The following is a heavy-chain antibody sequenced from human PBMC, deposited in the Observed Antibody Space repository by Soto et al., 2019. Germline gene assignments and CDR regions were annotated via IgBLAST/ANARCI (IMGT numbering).Heavy chain of an antibody. V-gene: IGHV4-4*02. D-gene: IGHD3-10*01. CDR1: GGSISSSNW. CDR2: IYHSGST. CDR3: ARNLRFGELLGYYYYGMDV. Sequence: SETLSLTCAVSGGSISSSNWWSWVRQPPGKGLEWIGEIYHSGSTNYNPSLKSRVTISVDKSKNQFSLKLSSVTAADTAVYYCARNLRFGELLGYYYYGMDVWGQGTTVT. J-gene: IGHJ6*02.